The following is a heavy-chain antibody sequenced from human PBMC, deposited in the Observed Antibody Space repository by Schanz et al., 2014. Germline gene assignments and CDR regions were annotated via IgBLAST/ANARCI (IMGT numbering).Heavy chain of an antibody. J-gene: IGHJ4*02. V-gene: IGHV3-30*03. CDR1: GFIFSSYG. CDR3: VRDTDYHFDY. D-gene: IGHD4-17*01. CDR2: ISHDGSNK. Sequence: QVQLVESGGGVVQPGRSLRLSCAASGFIFSSYGMHWVRQAPGKGLEWVAVISHDGSNKNYADSVKGRFTISRDNAKNALYLQMNSLRAEDTAVYYCVRDTDYHFDYWGQGTLVTVSS.